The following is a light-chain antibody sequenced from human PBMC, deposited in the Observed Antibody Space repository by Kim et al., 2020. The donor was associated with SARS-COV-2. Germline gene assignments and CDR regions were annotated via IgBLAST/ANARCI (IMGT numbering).Light chain of an antibody. CDR1: QDINNY. V-gene: IGKV1-27*01. CDR2: SAS. CDR3: QRYYSAPWT. Sequence: DSRMTQSPSSLSASVVDRVTISCRASQDINNYLAWYQHKPGKAPKLLIYSASVLQVGVPSRFSGSGSGTDFTLTISNLQPEDVATYYCQRYYSAPWTFGQGTKVEIK. J-gene: IGKJ1*01.